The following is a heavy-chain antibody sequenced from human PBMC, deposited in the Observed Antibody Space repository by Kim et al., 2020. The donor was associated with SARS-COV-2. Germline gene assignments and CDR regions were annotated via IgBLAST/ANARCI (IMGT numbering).Heavy chain of an antibody. V-gene: IGHV4-34*01. Sequence: KYTPSLKRRFPISVDTSKNQFSLKLSSVTAADTAVYYCAREGVATIRFDYWGQGTLVTVSS. CDR3: AREGVATIRFDY. D-gene: IGHD5-12*01. J-gene: IGHJ4*02.